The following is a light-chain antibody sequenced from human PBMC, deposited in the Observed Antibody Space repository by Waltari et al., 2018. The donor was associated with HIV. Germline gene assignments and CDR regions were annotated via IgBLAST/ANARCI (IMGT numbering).Light chain of an antibody. CDR3: ETWDSSLSAGV. J-gene: IGLJ2*01. Sequence: QSVLTQPPSVSPAPGQRVTIPCPGSSPNLGKTYVYWYPQVPRTAPKLLIYENTKRPSGIPDRFSGSKSGTSATLGITGLQTGDEADYYCETWDSSLSAGVFGGGTKVTVL. CDR2: ENT. V-gene: IGLV1-51*02. CDR1: SPNLGKTY.